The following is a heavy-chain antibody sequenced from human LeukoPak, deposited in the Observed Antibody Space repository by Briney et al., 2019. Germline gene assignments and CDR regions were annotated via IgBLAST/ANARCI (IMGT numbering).Heavy chain of an antibody. D-gene: IGHD1-14*01. CDR2: ISGSGGDT. J-gene: IGHJ4*02. CDR3: ATERPTTFDY. CDR1: GFTFSGYA. V-gene: IGHV3-23*01. Sequence: GGSLRLSCAASGFTFSGYAMSWVRQAPGKGLEWVSVISGSGGDTYYADSVKGRFTISRDNSKNTLYLQMNRLRAEDTAVYYCATERPTTFDYWGQGTLVTVSS.